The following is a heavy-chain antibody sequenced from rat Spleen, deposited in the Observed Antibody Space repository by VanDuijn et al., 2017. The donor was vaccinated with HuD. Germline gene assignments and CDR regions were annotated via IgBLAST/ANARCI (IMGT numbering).Heavy chain of an antibody. CDR1: GFSLTSNG. J-gene: IGHJ2*01. V-gene: IGHV2-63*01. D-gene: IGHD4-2*01. Sequence: QVQLKESGPGLVQPSQTLSLTCTVSGFSLTSNGVSWVRQPPGKGLEWMGRMWYDGDTAYNSALKFRLSISRDTTKNQVFLKMNTQQAEDTAMYFCARDRTGPFDYWGQGVMVTVSS. CDR2: MWYDGDT. CDR3: ARDRTGPFDY.